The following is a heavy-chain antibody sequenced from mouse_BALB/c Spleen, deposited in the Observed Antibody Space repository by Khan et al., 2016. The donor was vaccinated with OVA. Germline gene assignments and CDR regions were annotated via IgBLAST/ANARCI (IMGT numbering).Heavy chain of an antibody. CDR3: TSTGYGNPVAY. J-gene: IGHJ3*01. Sequence: VQLQESGAELVKPGASVKLSCKASGYNFTNYYMYWVKQRPGQGLEWTGGINPDNDYTHLIEKFKRKAALTVDQSSSTAYMQLSSLTSEDSAVYYCTSTGYGNPVAYWSQETLVTVSA. V-gene: IGHV1S81*02. D-gene: IGHD2-10*02. CDR1: GYNFTNYY. CDR2: INPDNDYT.